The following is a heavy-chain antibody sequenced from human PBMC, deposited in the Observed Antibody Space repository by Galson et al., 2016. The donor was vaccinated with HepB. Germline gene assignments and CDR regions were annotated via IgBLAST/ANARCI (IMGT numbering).Heavy chain of an antibody. V-gene: IGHV4-39*01. D-gene: IGHD2-8*01. J-gene: IGHJ3*02. CDR1: GGSISGSSYY. CDR3: SRLGGGANAVFNVGAFDM. Sequence: ETLSLTCTVSGGSISGSSYYWGWIRQPPGKGLEWIGSIYDSGSTYYNPSLRSRVTLSVDTSKNQFSLKLKSVTAADTALYFCSRLGGGANAVFNVGAFDMWGQGTLVTVSS. CDR2: IYDSGST.